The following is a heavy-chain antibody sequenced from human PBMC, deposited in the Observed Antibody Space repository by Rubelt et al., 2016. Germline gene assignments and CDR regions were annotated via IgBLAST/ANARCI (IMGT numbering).Heavy chain of an antibody. Sequence: QVQLVQSGAEVKKPGASVKVSCKASGYTFTGYYMHWVRQAPGQGLEWMGWINPNSGGTNYAQRLQGRVTMTRDTSISTAYMELSRLGSDDTAVYYCARFAIGGHSSGYLFDYWGQGTLVTVSS. CDR2: INPNSGGT. D-gene: IGHD3-22*01. V-gene: IGHV1-2*02. CDR3: ARFAIGGHSSGYLFDY. CDR1: GYTFTGYY. J-gene: IGHJ4*02.